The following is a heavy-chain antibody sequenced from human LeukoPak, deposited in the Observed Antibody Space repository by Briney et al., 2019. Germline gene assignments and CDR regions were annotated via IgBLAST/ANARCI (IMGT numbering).Heavy chain of an antibody. D-gene: IGHD3-10*01. V-gene: IGHV3-7*03. CDR1: GFTFSTYW. CDR2: INQDGSEK. J-gene: IGHJ4*02. CDR3: AREEAYYYGSGSPGY. Sequence: GGSLRLSCAASGFTFSTYWMNWVRQAPGKGLEWVANINQDGSEKHCVDSVKGRFTISRDNAKNSLYLQMNSLRAEDTAVYYCAREEAYYYGSGSPGYWGQGTLVTVSS.